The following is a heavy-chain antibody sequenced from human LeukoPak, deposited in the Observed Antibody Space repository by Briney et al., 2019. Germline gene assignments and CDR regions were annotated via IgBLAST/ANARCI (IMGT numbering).Heavy chain of an antibody. CDR2: IYSGGSP. D-gene: IGHD3-10*01. V-gene: IGHV3-53*05. Sequence: GGSLRLSCAASGFTVSSNDMSWVRQAPGKGLEWVSVIYSGGSPYYSDSVKGRFTISRDNSKNTLYLQMNSLRAEDTAVYYCAKGSLDGPRGYYFDYWGQGTLVTVSS. J-gene: IGHJ4*02. CDR1: GFTVSSND. CDR3: AKGSLDGPRGYYFDY.